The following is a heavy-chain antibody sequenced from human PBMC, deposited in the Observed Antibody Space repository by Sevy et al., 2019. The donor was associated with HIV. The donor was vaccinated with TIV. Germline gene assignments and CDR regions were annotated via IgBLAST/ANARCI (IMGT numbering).Heavy chain of an antibody. CDR1: GFTFSDYY. V-gene: IGHV3-72*01. CDR2: IRNKANSYTT. D-gene: IGHD2-21*01. J-gene: IGHJ5*02. Sequence: GGSLRLSCAASGFTFSDYYMDWVRQAPGKGLEWVGRIRNKANSYTTEFAASVKGRFTISRDDSKNSLYLQMHSLKTDDTAVYSCARVMRRILWWSLESWGQGTLVTLSS. CDR3: ARVMRRILWWSLES.